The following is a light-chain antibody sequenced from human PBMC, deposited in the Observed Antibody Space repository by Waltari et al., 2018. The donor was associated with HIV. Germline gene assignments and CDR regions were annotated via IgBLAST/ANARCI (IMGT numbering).Light chain of an antibody. Sequence: QSVLTQPPSASGTPGQRVIISCSGTRSNIGSNPVNWYQQFSGAAPTLLIYSNNQRPSAVPDRFSGSKSGSAASLAISGLKSEDEADYHCATWDDALSGPVFGAGTKLTV. J-gene: IGLJ3*02. CDR3: ATWDDALSGPV. V-gene: IGLV1-44*01. CDR1: RSNIGSNP. CDR2: SNN.